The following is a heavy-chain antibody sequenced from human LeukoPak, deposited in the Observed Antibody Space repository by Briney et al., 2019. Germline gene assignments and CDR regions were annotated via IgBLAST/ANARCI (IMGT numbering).Heavy chain of an antibody. CDR2: IYHSGST. D-gene: IGHD4-17*01. CDR1: GYFISSGYY. J-gene: IGHJ3*02. Sequence: SETLSLTCTASGYFISSGYYWGWIRQPPGKGLEWIGSIYHSGSTYYNPSLESRVTISVDTSKNQFSLKLSSVTAADTAVYYCAGGEPDAFDIWGQGTMVTVSS. CDR3: AGGEPDAFDI. V-gene: IGHV4-38-2*02.